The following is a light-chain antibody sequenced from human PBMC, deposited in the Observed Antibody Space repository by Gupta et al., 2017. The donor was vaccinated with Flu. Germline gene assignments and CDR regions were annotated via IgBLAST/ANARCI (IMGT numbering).Light chain of an antibody. V-gene: IGLV1-51*02. Sequence: QSVLTQPPSVSAAPGQKVTLSCSGSSSNIGNNYVSWYQQLPGTAPKLLIYVDNKRPSGIPDRISGSKSGTSATLGITGLQTGDEADYYCGTWDSSLSAGVFGAGTKLTVL. CDR1: SSNIGNNY. CDR3: GTWDSSLSAGV. CDR2: VDN. J-gene: IGLJ3*02.